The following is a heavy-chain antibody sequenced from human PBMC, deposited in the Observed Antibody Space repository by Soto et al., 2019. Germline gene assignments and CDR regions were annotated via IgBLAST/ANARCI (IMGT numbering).Heavy chain of an antibody. Sequence: EVQLLESGGGLVQPGGSLRLPCAASGFTFSDYAMNCVRQAPGTGLEWVSAISSSGGHTYYEDSVKGRFTISRDNSRNTLYLQMNSLRAEDTAVYYCAKDLYSGYGGCFDYWGQGTLVTVSS. V-gene: IGHV3-23*01. CDR2: ISSSGGHT. J-gene: IGHJ4*02. CDR3: AKDLYSGYGGCFDY. CDR1: GFTFSDYA. D-gene: IGHD5-12*01.